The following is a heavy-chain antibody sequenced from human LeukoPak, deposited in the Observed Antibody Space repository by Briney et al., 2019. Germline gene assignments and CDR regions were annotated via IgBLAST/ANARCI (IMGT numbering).Heavy chain of an antibody. V-gene: IGHV3-21*01. CDR1: GFTFSSYS. CDR3: ARDLRDRSGFDY. D-gene: IGHD3-3*01. J-gene: IGHJ4*02. CDR2: ISSSSSYI. Sequence: GGSLRLSCAASGFTFSSYSMNWVRQAPGKGLEWVSSISSSSSYIYYADSVKGRFTISRDNAKNSLYLQMNSLRAEDTAVYYCARDLRDRSGFDYWGQGTLVTVSS.